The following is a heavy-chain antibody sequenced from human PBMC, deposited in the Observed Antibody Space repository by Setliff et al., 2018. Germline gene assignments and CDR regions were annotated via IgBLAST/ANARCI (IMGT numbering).Heavy chain of an antibody. CDR3: ARMSGFLYMDV. D-gene: IGHD3-3*01. CDR2: IYYSGST. Sequence: SETLSLTCTVSGGSISSHYWSWIRQPPGKGLEWIGYIYYSGSTNYNPSLKSRVTISVDTSKNQFSLQLSSVTAADTAVYYCARMSGFLYMDVWGKGTPVTVSS. V-gene: IGHV4-59*08. CDR1: GGSISSHY. J-gene: IGHJ6*03.